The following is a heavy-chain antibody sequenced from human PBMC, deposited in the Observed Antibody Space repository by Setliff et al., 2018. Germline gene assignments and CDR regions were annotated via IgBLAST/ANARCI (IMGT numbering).Heavy chain of an antibody. J-gene: IGHJ6*03. CDR2: ISTSSTII. CDR1: GFTFSNYG. V-gene: IGHV3-48*01. D-gene: IGHD3-22*01. CDR3: ARLALTGYDTSGYYYALDYYYYMDV. Sequence: GGSLRLSCVTSGFTFSNYGMTWVRRAPGKGLEWISYISTSSTIIYYADSVKGRFTISRDNANHSLHLQMNSLRAEDTAVYFCARLALTGYDTSGYYYALDYYYYMDVWGKGTRSPSP.